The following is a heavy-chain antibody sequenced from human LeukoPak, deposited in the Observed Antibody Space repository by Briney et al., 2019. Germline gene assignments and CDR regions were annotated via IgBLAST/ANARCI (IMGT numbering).Heavy chain of an antibody. D-gene: IGHD6-19*01. Sequence: TASETLSLTCTVSGGSITTTSYYWGWIRQPPGKGLEWIGSIYYTGTTFYNPSLKSRVTISVDTSKNQFSLKLSSVTAADTAVYFCARGVYSSGWYWDDYWGQGTLVTVSS. V-gene: IGHV4-39*01. CDR2: IYYTGTT. CDR3: ARGVYSSGWYWDDY. J-gene: IGHJ4*02. CDR1: GGSITTTSYY.